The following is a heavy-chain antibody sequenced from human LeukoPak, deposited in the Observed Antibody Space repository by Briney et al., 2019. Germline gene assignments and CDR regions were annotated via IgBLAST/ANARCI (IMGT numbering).Heavy chain of an antibody. CDR1: GYTFTAYY. CDR3: ARDPGPNGSDYYYYMDV. CDR2: INPNSGGT. J-gene: IGHJ6*03. Sequence: ASVKVSCKASGYTFTAYYMHWVRQAPGQRLEWMGRINPNSGGTNYAQKFQGRVTMTRDTSISTAYMELSRLRSDDTAVYYCARDPGPNGSDYYYYMDVWGKGATVTVSS. V-gene: IGHV1-2*06. D-gene: IGHD1/OR15-1a*01.